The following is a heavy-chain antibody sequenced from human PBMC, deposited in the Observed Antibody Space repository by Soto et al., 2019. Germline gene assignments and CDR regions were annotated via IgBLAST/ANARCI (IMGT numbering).Heavy chain of an antibody. D-gene: IGHD4-17*01. CDR1: GGTFSSYT. CDR2: IIPILGIA. V-gene: IGHV1-69*08. J-gene: IGHJ3*02. CDR3: ARDNGGPTGSAFDI. Sequence: QVQLVQSGAEVKKPGSSVKVSCKASGGTFSSYTISWVRQAPGQGLEWMGRIIPILGIANYAQKVQGRVTITADKSTSTAYMELSRLSSEDTAVYYCARDNGGPTGSAFDIWGQGTMVTVSS.